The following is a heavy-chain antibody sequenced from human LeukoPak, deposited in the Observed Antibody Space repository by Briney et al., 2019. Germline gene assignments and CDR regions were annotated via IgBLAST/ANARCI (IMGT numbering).Heavy chain of an antibody. CDR3: SRAQSVLRFLEWLLSLGGPDDAFDI. CDR2: MSNKPYGGTT. V-gene: IGHV3-22*01. D-gene: IGHD3-3*01. CDR1: GFTFTYYY. J-gene: IGHJ3*02. Sequence: GGSLRLSCAASGFTFTYYYMSGVRQAPGKGLEWVGFMSNKPYGGTTEYTTSVKGRFRISRHHFTSITYLQMKSLKTDDTAVYNCSRAQSVLRFLEWLLSLGGPDDAFDIWGQGTMVTISS.